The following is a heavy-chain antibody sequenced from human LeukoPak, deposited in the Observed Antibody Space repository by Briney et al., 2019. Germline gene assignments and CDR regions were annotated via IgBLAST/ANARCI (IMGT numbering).Heavy chain of an antibody. D-gene: IGHD1-26*01. V-gene: IGHV3-23*01. CDR3: AKYGPQDSGSSHFDY. Sequence: GGSLRLSCAASGFTFSSYAMSWARQAPGKGLEWVSAIRDSGSSTHYADSVKGRFTTSRDNSKNTLFLQMNSLRAEDTAIYYCAKYGPQDSGSSHFDYWGQGALVTVSS. CDR1: GFTFSSYA. CDR2: IRDSGSST. J-gene: IGHJ4*02.